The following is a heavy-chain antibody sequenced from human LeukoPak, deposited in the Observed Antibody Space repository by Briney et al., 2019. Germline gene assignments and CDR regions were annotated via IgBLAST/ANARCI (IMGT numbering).Heavy chain of an antibody. Sequence: GGTLRLSCAASGFTFSRYGMSWVRQAPGKGLEWVSAISGSGGSTYYADSVKGRFTISRDNSKNTLYLQIYSLRAEDTAVYYCAKDHLPGIVVADRDYWGQGTLVTVSS. CDR2: ISGSGGST. D-gene: IGHD6-19*01. CDR1: GFTFSRYG. CDR3: AKDHLPGIVVADRDY. V-gene: IGHV3-23*01. J-gene: IGHJ4*02.